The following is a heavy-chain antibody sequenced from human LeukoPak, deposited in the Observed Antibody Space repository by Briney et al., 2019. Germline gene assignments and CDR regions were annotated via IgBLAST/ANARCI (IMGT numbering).Heavy chain of an antibody. J-gene: IGHJ4*02. CDR3: ARVDIVATPDY. D-gene: IGHD5-12*01. CDR2: ISSSGSTI. V-gene: IGHV3-48*03. CDR1: VFTFTSYE. Sequence: PGGSLRLSCAASVFTFTSYEMNWVRQAPGKGLEWVSYISSSGSTIYYADSVKGRFTISRDNAKNSLYLQMNSLRAEDTAVYYCARVDIVATPDYWGQGTLVTVSS.